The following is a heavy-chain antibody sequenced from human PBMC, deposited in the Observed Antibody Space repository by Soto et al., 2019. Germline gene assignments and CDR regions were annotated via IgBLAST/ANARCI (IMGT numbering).Heavy chain of an antibody. J-gene: IGHJ4*02. CDR3: ARVPFGNYGGAYPL. Sequence: PSETLSLTCAVYGGSFSCYYWSWIRQPPGKGLEWIGEINHSGSTNYNPSLKSRVTISVDTSKNQFSLKLSSVTAEDTAVYYCARVPFGNYGGAYPLWGEGTLVTVSS. D-gene: IGHD3-10*01. V-gene: IGHV4-34*01. CDR2: INHSGST. CDR1: GGSFSCYY.